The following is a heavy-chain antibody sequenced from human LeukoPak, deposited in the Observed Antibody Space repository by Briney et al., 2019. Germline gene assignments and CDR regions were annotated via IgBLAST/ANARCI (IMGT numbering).Heavy chain of an antibody. Sequence: SETLSLTCTVSGYTISSGHYWDSIRQPPGKGLEWIGSISHSGSTYYNPSLKSRVTISVDTSKNQFSLKLSSMTAADTAVYYCARVSGSYFGYWGQGTLVTVSS. CDR1: GYTISSGHY. D-gene: IGHD1-26*01. CDR2: ISHSGST. CDR3: ARVSGSYFGY. V-gene: IGHV4-38-2*02. J-gene: IGHJ4*02.